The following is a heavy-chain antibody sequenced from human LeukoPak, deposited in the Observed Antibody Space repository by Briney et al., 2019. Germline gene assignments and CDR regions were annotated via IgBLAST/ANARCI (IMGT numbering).Heavy chain of an antibody. J-gene: IGHJ2*01. Sequence: SETLSLTCTVSGGSISSYYWSWIRQPAGKGLEWIGRIYTSGSTNYNPSLKSRVTMSVDTSKNQFSLKLSSVTAADTAVYYCAREKRDYYDSSGYYYWYFDLWGRGTLVTVSS. CDR2: IYTSGST. V-gene: IGHV4-4*07. CDR1: GGSISSYY. D-gene: IGHD3-22*01. CDR3: AREKRDYYDSSGYYYWYFDL.